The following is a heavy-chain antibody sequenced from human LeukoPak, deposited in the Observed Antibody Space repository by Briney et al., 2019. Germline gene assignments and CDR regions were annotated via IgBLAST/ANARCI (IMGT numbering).Heavy chain of an antibody. Sequence: SVKVSCKASGGTFSSYAISWVRQAPGQGLEWMGGIIPIFGTANYAQKFQGRVTITPDESTSTAYMELSSLRSEDTAVYYCARALSVDTAMVNRIYYYYYYMDVWGKGTTVTVSS. CDR3: ARALSVDTAMVNRIYYYYYYMDV. CDR2: IIPIFGTA. V-gene: IGHV1-69*01. D-gene: IGHD5-18*01. J-gene: IGHJ6*03. CDR1: GGTFSSYA.